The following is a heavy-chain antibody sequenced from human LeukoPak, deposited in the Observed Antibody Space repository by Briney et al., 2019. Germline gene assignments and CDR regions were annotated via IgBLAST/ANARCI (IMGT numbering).Heavy chain of an antibody. CDR2: ISWNSGSI. J-gene: IGHJ6*03. CDR3: AKGASYYYYMDV. CDR1: GFTFDDYT. D-gene: IGHD1-26*01. Sequence: SGGSLRLSCAASGFTFDDYTMHWVRQTPGKGLEWVSGISWNSGSIGYADSAKGRFTISRDNAKNSLYLQMNSLRAEDTALYYCAKGASYYYYMDVWGKGTTVTISS. V-gene: IGHV3-9*01.